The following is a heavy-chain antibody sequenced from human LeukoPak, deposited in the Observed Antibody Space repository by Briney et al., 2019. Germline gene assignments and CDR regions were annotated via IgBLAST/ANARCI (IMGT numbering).Heavy chain of an antibody. CDR1: GFTFSSYS. CDR3: AREGYYGSGSYYRPSDAFDI. D-gene: IGHD3-10*01. J-gene: IGHJ3*02. V-gene: IGHV3-21*01. CDR2: ISSSSSYI. Sequence: GGSLRLSCAASGFTFSSYSMTWVRQAPGKGLEWVSSISSSSSYIYYADSVKGRFTISRDNAKNSLYLQMNSLRAEDTAVYYCAREGYYGSGSYYRPSDAFDIWGQGTMVTVSS.